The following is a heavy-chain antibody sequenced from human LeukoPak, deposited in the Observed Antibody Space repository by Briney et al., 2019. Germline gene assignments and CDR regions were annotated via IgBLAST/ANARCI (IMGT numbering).Heavy chain of an antibody. CDR3: ARDVGTALVTGDY. Sequence: SETLSLTCGVSGGSNSSNNWWSWVRQPPGQGLEWIGEIYHSGSANYNPSLKSRVTISVDKSKNQLSLKLISVTAADTAVYYCARDVGTALVTGDYWGQGTLVTVSS. V-gene: IGHV4-4*02. CDR1: GGSNSSNNW. D-gene: IGHD5-18*01. CDR2: IYHSGSA. J-gene: IGHJ4*02.